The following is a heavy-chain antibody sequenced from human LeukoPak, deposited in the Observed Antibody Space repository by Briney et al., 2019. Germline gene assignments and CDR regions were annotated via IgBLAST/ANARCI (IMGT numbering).Heavy chain of an antibody. V-gene: IGHV3-30*02. CDR3: AGWWAARLAFDI. CDR2: IRYDGSNK. D-gene: IGHD6-6*01. CDR1: GFTFSSYG. J-gene: IGHJ3*02. Sequence: GGSLRLSCAASGFTFSSYGMHWVRPAPGKGLEWVAFIRYDGSNKYSAYTVKGRFTISRDNSKNTLYLQMTSLRAEDTAVYFCAGWWAARLAFDIWGQGRMVTVSS.